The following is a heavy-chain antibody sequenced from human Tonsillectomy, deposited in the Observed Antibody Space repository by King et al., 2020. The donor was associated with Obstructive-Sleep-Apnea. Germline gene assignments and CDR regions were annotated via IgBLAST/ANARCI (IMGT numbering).Heavy chain of an antibody. D-gene: IGHD2-15*01. J-gene: IGHJ4*02. CDR1: GFTFSSYG. CDR2: IHFDGSGE. CDR3: AKSRGSTAWHYFDF. V-gene: IGHV3-30*02. Sequence: VQLVESGGGVVQPGRSLRLSCAASGFTFSSYGMHWVRQAPGKGLEWVAFIHFDGSGEYYADSVKGRFTISRDNSKNTLYLQLNSLGAEDTAVYYCAKSRGSTAWHYFDFCGQGTLVTVSS.